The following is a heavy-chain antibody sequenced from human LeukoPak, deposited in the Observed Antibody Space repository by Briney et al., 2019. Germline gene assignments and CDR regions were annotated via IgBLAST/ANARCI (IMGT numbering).Heavy chain of an antibody. D-gene: IGHD1-26*01. V-gene: IGHV3-48*03. CDR3: ARTGSSRFDY. J-gene: IGHJ4*02. CDR2: ISSSGSTI. Sequence: GGSLRLSCAASGFTFSSYEMNWVRQAPGKGLEWVSYISSSGSTIYYADSVKGRFTISRDNSKNTLYLQMNTLRAEDTAVYYCARTGSSRFDYWGQGTLVTVSS. CDR1: GFTFSSYE.